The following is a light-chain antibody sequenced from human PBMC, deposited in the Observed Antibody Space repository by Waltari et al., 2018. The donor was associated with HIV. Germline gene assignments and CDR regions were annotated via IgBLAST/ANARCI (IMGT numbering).Light chain of an antibody. CDR1: SSDVGGYTY. Sequence: QYALTQPRSVSGSPGQSVTISCTGTSSDVGGYTYVSWYQQHPGKAPKLMIYDVSKRPSGVPDRFSGSKSGNTASLTISGLQAEDEADYYCCSYAGSYVFGTGTKVTVL. V-gene: IGLV2-11*01. J-gene: IGLJ1*01. CDR3: CSYAGSYV. CDR2: DVS.